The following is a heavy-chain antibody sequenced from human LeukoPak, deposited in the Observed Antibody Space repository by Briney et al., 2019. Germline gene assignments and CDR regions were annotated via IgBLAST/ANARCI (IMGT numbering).Heavy chain of an antibody. Sequence: SETLSLTCTVSGGSISTSSYYWGWIRQPPGKGLEWIGSIYYSGSTYYNPSLKSRVTISVDTSKNQFSLKLSSVTAADTAVYYCARDREILGIAVAGTLAGAFDFWGQGTMVTVSS. CDR2: IYYSGST. V-gene: IGHV4-39*07. CDR3: ARDREILGIAVAGTLAGAFDF. D-gene: IGHD6-19*01. J-gene: IGHJ3*01. CDR1: GGSISTSSYY.